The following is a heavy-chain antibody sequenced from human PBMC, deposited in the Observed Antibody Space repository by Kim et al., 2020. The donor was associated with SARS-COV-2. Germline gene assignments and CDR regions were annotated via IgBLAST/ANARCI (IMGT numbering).Heavy chain of an antibody. CDR1: GGSISSSSYY. CDR3: ARDLPYSGYGDLLCPLDY. J-gene: IGHJ4*02. CDR2: IYYSGST. Sequence: SETLSLTCTVSGGSISSSSYYWGWIRQPPGKGLEWIGSIYYSGSTYYNPSLKSRVTISVDTSKNQFSLKLSSVTAADTAVYYCARDLPYSGYGDLLCPLDYWGQGTLVTVSS. D-gene: IGHD5-12*01. V-gene: IGHV4-39*07.